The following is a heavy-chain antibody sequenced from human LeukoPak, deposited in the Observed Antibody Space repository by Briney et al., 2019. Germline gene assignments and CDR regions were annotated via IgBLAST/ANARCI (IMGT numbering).Heavy chain of an antibody. Sequence: SGGSLRLSCAASGFTFSSYAMHWVRQAPGKGLEWVAVISYDGSNKYYADSVKGRFTISRDNSKNTLYLQMNSLRAEDTAVYYCARVGSSQTFDYWGQGTLVTVSS. V-gene: IGHV3-30-3*01. CDR2: ISYDGSNK. D-gene: IGHD6-13*01. CDR3: ARVGSSQTFDY. CDR1: GFTFSSYA. J-gene: IGHJ4*02.